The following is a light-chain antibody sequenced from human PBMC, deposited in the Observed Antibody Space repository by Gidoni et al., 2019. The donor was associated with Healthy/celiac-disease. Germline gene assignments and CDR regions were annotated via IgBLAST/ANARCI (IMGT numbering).Light chain of an antibody. V-gene: IGKV1-33*01. CDR1: QDISNY. CDR2: DAS. J-gene: IGKJ4*01. CDR3: QQYDNLPPILT. Sequence: DIQMTQSPSSLSASVGDRVTITCQPSQDISNYLNWYQQKPGKAPKLLIYDASNLETGVPSRFSGSGSGTDFTFTISSLQPEDIATYYCQQYDNLPPILTFGGETKVEIK.